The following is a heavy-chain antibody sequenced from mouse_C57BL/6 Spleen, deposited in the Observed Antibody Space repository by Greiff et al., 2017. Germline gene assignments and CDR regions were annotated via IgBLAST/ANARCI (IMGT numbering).Heavy chain of an antibody. CDR2: INPNNGGT. CDR3: ARPDYYGSSGDY. J-gene: IGHJ2*01. CDR1: GYTFTDYY. D-gene: IGHD1-1*01. Sequence: EVQLQQSGPELVKPGASVKISCKASGYTFTDYYMNWVKQSHGKSLEWIGDINPNNGGTSYNQKFKGKATLTVDKSSSTAYMELRSLTSEDSAVYYCARPDYYGSSGDYWGQGTTLTVSS. V-gene: IGHV1-26*01.